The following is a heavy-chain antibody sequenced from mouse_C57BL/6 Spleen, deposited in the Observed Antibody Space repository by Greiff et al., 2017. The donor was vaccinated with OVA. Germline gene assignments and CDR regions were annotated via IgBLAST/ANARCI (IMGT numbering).Heavy chain of an antibody. CDR3: TTSYYGNYAWYFDV. Sequence: EVKLVESGAELVRPGASVKLSCTASGFNIKDDYMHWVKQRPEQGLEWIGWIDPENGDTEYASKFQGKATITADTSSNTAYLQLSSLTSEDTAVYYCTTSYYGNYAWYFDVWGTGTTVTVSS. D-gene: IGHD2-10*01. V-gene: IGHV14-4*01. CDR2: IDPENGDT. CDR1: GFNIKDDY. J-gene: IGHJ1*03.